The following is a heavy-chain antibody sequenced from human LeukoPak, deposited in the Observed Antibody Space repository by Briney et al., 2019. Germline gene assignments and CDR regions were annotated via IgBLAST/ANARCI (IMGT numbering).Heavy chain of an antibody. V-gene: IGHV4-59*01. CDR2: ISYSGNT. J-gene: IGHJ4*02. CDR1: GGSISSDY. CDR3: ARGFGSSGDFDY. D-gene: IGHD3-22*01. Sequence: PSETLSLTCTVSGGSISSDYWNWIRQPPGKGLEWIGYISYSGNTNYNPSLKSRVTISVDTSENQFSLKLSSVTAADTAVYYCARGFGSSGDFDYWGQGALVTVSS.